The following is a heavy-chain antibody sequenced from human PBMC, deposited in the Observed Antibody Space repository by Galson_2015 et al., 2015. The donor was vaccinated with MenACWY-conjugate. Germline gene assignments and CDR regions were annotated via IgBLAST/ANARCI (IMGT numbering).Heavy chain of an antibody. CDR3: AILDDFWRDQYYMDV. J-gene: IGHJ6*03. CDR1: GFTFGSYA. V-gene: IGHV3-23*01. Sequence: SLRLSCAASGFTFGSYAMSWVRQAPGKGPEWVSTISGGGHVSHYADSVKGRFTISRDNSENTVFLQMNSLRAEDTAVFYCAILDDFWRDQYYMDVWGKGTTVTVFS. D-gene: IGHD3-3*01. CDR2: ISGGGHVS.